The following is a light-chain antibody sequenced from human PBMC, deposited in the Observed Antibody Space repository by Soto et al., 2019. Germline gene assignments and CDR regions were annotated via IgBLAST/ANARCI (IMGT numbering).Light chain of an antibody. CDR3: CSYAGSRTFV. CDR2: EGT. Sequence: QSALTQPASVSGSPGQSITVSCTGTRSDVGAYNLVSWYQQHPGKAPRLIIYEGTKRPSGISHRFSGSKSDNTASLTISGLRAEDEAHYHCCSYAGSRTFVFGGGTKLPVL. V-gene: IGLV2-23*01. CDR1: RSDVGAYNL. J-gene: IGLJ3*02.